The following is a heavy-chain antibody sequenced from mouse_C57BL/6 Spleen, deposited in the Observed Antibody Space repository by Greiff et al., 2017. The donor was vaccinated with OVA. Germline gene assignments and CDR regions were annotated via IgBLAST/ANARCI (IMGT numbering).Heavy chain of an antibody. Sequence: QVQLQQSGPELVKPGASVKISCKASGYAFSSSWMNWVKQRPGKGLEWIGRIYPGDGDTNYNGKFKGKATLTADKSSSTAYMQLSSLTSEDSAVYFCAIDSSGYHDYWGQGTTLTVSS. CDR1: GYAFSSSW. D-gene: IGHD3-2*02. J-gene: IGHJ2*01. CDR2: IYPGDGDT. V-gene: IGHV1-82*01. CDR3: AIDSSGYHDY.